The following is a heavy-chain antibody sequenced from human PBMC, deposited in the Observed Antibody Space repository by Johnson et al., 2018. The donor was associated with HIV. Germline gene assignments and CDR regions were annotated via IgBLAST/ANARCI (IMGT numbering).Heavy chain of an antibody. Sequence: QVQLVESGGGVVQPGGSLRLSCVASGFTFSSYGMHWVRQAPGKGLVWVAFIRYDGSNKYYADSVKGRFTVSRDNSKNTMYLQMNSLRAEDTAVYYCAREDSSGYFDGFDVWGQGTMVTVSS. CDR3: AREDSSGYFDGFDV. CDR2: IRYDGSNK. V-gene: IGHV3-30*02. J-gene: IGHJ3*01. D-gene: IGHD3-22*01. CDR1: GFTFSSYG.